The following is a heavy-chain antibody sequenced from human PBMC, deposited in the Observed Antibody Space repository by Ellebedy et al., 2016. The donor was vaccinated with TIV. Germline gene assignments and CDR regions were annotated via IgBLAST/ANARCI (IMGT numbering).Heavy chain of an antibody. CDR2: IQQDGSDK. D-gene: IGHD5-12*01. J-gene: IGHJ4*02. CDR1: GFTFSGYW. V-gene: IGHV3-7*03. CDR3: AKDNYVGYDWLGGNSFDS. Sequence: GGSLRPSXAASGFTFSGYWMSWVRQAPGKGLEWVANIQQDGSDKYYVDSVKGRFTISRDNARNSLYLQMNSLRAEDTAMYYCAKDNYVGYDWLGGNSFDSWGQGTLATVSS.